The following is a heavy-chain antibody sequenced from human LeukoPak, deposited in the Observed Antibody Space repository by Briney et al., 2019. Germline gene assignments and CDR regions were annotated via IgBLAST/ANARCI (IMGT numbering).Heavy chain of an antibody. Sequence: GGSLRLSCAASGFTGSNNYVSWVRQAPGMGLEWVSAIHSSGATCYADSVKGRFTISRDNSKNTLYLQMNSLRAEDTAVYYCANGGYSYGQYSPFVGYWGQGTLVTVSS. V-gene: IGHV3-66*03. CDR2: IHSSGAT. D-gene: IGHD5-18*01. CDR1: GFTGSNNY. J-gene: IGHJ4*02. CDR3: ANGGYSYGQYSPFVGY.